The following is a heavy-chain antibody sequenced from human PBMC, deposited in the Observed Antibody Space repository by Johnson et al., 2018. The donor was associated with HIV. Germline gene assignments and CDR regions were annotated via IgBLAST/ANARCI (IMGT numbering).Heavy chain of an antibody. D-gene: IGHD6-19*01. Sequence: VQLVESGGGLVQPGRSLRLSCAASGFTFDDYAMHWVRQAPGKGLEWVSGISWNSGSIGYADSVKGRFTISRDNSKNTLYLQMNSLRAEDTAVYYCTRVSRSGWYFAAFDIWGHGTMVTVSS. CDR3: TRVSRSGWYFAAFDI. J-gene: IGHJ3*02. CDR1: GFTFDDYA. V-gene: IGHV3-9*01. CDR2: ISWNSGSI.